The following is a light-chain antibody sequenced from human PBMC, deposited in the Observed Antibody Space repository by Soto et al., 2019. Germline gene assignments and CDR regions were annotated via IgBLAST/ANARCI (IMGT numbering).Light chain of an antibody. CDR1: SSDVGSYNL. CDR2: EVS. J-gene: IGLJ1*01. Sequence: QSALTQPASVSGSPGQSITISCTGISSDVGSYNLVSWYQQHPGKGPKLMIYEVSKRPSGVSNRFSGSKSGITASLTISWLQAEDEADYYCCSYAGSDTYVFGTGTKVTVL. V-gene: IGLV2-23*02. CDR3: CSYAGSDTYV.